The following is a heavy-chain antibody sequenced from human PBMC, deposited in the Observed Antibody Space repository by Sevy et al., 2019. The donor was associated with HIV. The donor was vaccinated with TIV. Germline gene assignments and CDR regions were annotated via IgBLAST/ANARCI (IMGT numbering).Heavy chain of an antibody. Sequence: GGSLRLSCAAPGFTFSSYGMHWVRQAPGKGLEWVAVISYDGSNKYYADSVKGRFTISRDNSKNTLYLQMNSLRAEDTAVYYCAKPLGYCSSTSCYDAFDIWGQGTMVTVSS. J-gene: IGHJ3*02. CDR3: AKPLGYCSSTSCYDAFDI. CDR2: ISYDGSNK. D-gene: IGHD2-2*01. CDR1: GFTFSSYG. V-gene: IGHV3-30*18.